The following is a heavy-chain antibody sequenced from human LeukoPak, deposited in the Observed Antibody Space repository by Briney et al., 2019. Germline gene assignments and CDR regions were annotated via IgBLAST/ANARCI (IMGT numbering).Heavy chain of an antibody. Sequence: PSQTLSLTCTVSGGSISSGGYYWSWIRQHPGQGLEWIGYIYYSGSTYYNPSLKSRVTISVDTSKNQFSLKLSSVTAADTAVYYCAREGGRRITIFGVVTEAWFDPWGQGTLVTVSS. D-gene: IGHD3-3*01. V-gene: IGHV4-31*03. CDR1: GGSISSGGYY. J-gene: IGHJ5*02. CDR2: IYYSGST. CDR3: AREGGRRITIFGVVTEAWFDP.